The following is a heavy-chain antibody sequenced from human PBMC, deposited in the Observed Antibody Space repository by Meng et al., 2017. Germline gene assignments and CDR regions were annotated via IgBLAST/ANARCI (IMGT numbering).Heavy chain of an antibody. J-gene: IGHJ3*02. V-gene: IGHV4-38-2*02. CDR1: GYSISSGYY. D-gene: IGHD3-22*01. CDR2: IYHSGST. CDR3: ARDPEDYYDSKHAYDI. Sequence: SETLSLTCAVSGYSISSGYYWGWIRQPPGKGLEWIGSIYHSGSTYYNPSLKSRVTISVDTSKNQFSLKLSSVTAADTAVYYCARDPEDYYDSKHAYDIWGQGTMVTVSS.